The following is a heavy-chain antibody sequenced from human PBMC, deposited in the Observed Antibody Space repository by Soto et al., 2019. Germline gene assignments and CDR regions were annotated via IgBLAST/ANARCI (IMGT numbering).Heavy chain of an antibody. CDR2: VSGSGNTP. CDR3: AKAPNWNHESGYFDC. J-gene: IGHJ4*02. D-gene: IGHD1-1*01. Sequence: EEQLLESGGDLVQPGGSLRLSCAASGFTFSNYAMTWVRQAPGRGLEWVSGVSGSGNTPYYADSVKGRFTISRDNSKNTLYLQMNSLRADDTAVYFCAKAPNWNHESGYFDCWGQGTLVTVSS. CDR1: GFTFSNYA. V-gene: IGHV3-23*01.